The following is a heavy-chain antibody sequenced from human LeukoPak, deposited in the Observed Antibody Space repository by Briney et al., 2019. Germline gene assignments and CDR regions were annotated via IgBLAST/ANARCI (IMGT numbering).Heavy chain of an antibody. V-gene: IGHV5-51*01. CDR2: IYPSDSDT. CDR1: GYSFHIYW. D-gene: IGHD3-10*01. Sequence: GESLKISCKASGYSFHIYWIAWVRHMPGKGLEWMGIIYPSDSDTRYSPSFQGQITISADKSISTAYLHWSGLKASDTAMYYCARGHYGLDSWGQGTLVTVSS. CDR3: ARGHYGLDS. J-gene: IGHJ4*02.